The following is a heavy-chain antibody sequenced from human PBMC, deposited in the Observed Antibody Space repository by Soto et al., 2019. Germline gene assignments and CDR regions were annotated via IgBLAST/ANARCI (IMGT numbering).Heavy chain of an antibody. D-gene: IGHD6-13*01. CDR1: GFTFSSYV. CDR3: GAGQYFSDY. Sequence: VQLVESGGGVVQPGRSLRLSCAASGFTFSSYVLHWVRQAPGKGLEWVALISYEGCDNYYADSVKGRFTISRDNSKNTLYLQMNSLRVEDTAVYYCGAGQYFSDYWGQGTLFTVAS. CDR2: ISYEGCDN. J-gene: IGHJ4*02. V-gene: IGHV3-30*03.